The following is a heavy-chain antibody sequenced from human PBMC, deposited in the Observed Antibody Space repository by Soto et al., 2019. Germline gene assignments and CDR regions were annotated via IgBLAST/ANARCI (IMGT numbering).Heavy chain of an antibody. V-gene: IGHV3-30-3*01. Sequence: GVSLRLSCAASGFTFSSYAMHWVRQAPGKGLEWVAVISYDGSNKYYADSVKGRFTISRDNSKNTLYLQMNSLRAEDTAVYYCARDKGSATYYYGMDVWGQGTTVTVSS. CDR3: ARDKGSATYYYGMDV. J-gene: IGHJ6*02. D-gene: IGHD2-15*01. CDR2: ISYDGSNK. CDR1: GFTFSSYA.